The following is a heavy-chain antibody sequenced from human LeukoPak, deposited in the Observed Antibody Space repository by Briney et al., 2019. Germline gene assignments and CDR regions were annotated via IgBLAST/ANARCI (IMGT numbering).Heavy chain of an antibody. CDR2: IWYDGSNK. Sequence: GRSLRLSCAASGFTFSSYAMHWLRQAPGKGLEWVAVIWYDGSNKYYADSVKGRFTISRDNSKNTLYLQMNSLRPEDTAIYYCARDHSGSYTTDYWGQGTLVTVSS. CDR1: GFTFSSYA. D-gene: IGHD1-26*01. CDR3: ARDHSGSYTTDY. J-gene: IGHJ4*02. V-gene: IGHV3-30*04.